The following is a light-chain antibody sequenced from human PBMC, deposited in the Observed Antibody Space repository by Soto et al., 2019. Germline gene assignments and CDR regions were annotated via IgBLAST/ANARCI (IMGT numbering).Light chain of an antibody. V-gene: IGKV1-9*01. J-gene: IGKJ2*01. CDR3: QQLNSYPPET. Sequence: DIQLTQSPSFLSASVGDRVTITCRASQGISSYLAWYQQKPGKAPKLLIYAASTLQSGVPSRFSGSGSGTEFTLTISSLQPEDFATYYCQQLNSYPPETFGHGTKLEIK. CDR2: AAS. CDR1: QGISSY.